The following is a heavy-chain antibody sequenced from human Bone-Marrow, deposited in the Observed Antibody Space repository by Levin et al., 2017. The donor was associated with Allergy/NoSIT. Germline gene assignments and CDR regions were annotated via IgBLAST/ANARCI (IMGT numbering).Heavy chain of an antibody. D-gene: IGHD6-19*01. CDR3: AKLLPWLVLTAPFDY. V-gene: IGHV3-30*18. CDR2: ISYDGSDK. J-gene: IGHJ4*02. CDR1: GFTFSNYG. Sequence: GGSLRLSCADSGFTFSNYGMHWVRQAPGKGLEWVALISYDGSDKDYADSVKGRFTISRDSSKNTLYLQMNSLRAEDTAVYYCAKLLPWLVLTAPFDYWGQGTLVTVSS.